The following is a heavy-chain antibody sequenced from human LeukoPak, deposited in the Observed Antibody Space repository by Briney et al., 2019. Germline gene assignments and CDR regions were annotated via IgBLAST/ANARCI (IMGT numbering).Heavy chain of an antibody. D-gene: IGHD2-21*02. CDR2: IYYSGST. V-gene: IGHV4-31*03. Sequence: SETLSLTCTVSGGSISSGGYYWSWIRQHPGKGLEWIGYIYYSGSTYYNPSLKSRVTISVDTSKNQFSLKPSSVTAADTAVYYCARDARSCGGDCYAWFDPWGQGTLVTVSS. CDR3: ARDARSCGGDCYAWFDP. J-gene: IGHJ5*02. CDR1: GGSISSGGYY.